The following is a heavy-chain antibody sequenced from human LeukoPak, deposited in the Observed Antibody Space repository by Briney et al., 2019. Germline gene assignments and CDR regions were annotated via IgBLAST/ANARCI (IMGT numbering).Heavy chain of an antibody. CDR2: ISDSGGST. CDR1: GFTFNNYA. V-gene: IGHV3-23*01. CDR3: ANVGFGELLKRGGDHRRGYYYYYYYMDV. Sequence: LPGGSLRLSCAASGFTFNNYAMSWVRQAPGKGLEWVSFISDSGGSTYYADSVKGRFTISRDNSKNTLYLQMNSLRAEDTAVYYCANVGFGELLKRGGDHRRGYYYYYYYMDVWGKGTTVTISS. D-gene: IGHD3-10*01. J-gene: IGHJ6*03.